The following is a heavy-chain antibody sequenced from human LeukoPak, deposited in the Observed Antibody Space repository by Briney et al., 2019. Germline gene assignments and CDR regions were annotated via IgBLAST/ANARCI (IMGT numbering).Heavy chain of an antibody. D-gene: IGHD6-6*01. J-gene: IGHJ4*02. CDR1: GFTFSSYG. CDR2: ISYDGSNK. V-gene: IGHV3-30*03. Sequence: GRSLRLSCVASGFTFSSYGMHWVRQAPGKGLEWVAVISYDGSNKYYADSVKGRFTISRDNSKNTLYLQMYSLRAEDTAVYYCARESSIAARRVGYWGQGTLVTVSS. CDR3: ARESSIAARRVGY.